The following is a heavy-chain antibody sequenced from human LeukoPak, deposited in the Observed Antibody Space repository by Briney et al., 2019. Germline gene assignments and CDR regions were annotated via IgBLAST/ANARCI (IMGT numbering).Heavy chain of an antibody. J-gene: IGHJ6*03. V-gene: IGHV3-48*02. Sequence: GGSLRLSCAASGFTFSSYSMNWVRQAPGKGLEGVSYISSSSSTIYYADSVKGRFTISRDNAKNSLYLQMNSLRDEDTAVYYCARVGDCSSTSCYNYYYYYMDVWGKGTTVTVSS. CDR1: GFTFSSYS. D-gene: IGHD2-2*01. CDR3: ARVGDCSSTSCYNYYYYYMDV. CDR2: ISSSSSTI.